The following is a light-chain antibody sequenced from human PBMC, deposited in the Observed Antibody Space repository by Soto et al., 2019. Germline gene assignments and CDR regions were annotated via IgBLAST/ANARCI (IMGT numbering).Light chain of an antibody. Sequence: QSVLTQPPSASGTPGRGVTISCSGSTSNSGSNYVYWYQQLPGTAPKLLIYRNNQRPSGVPDRFSGSKSGTSASLAISGLRSDDEADYFCATWDDSLNGFYVFGTGTKVTVL. J-gene: IGLJ1*01. CDR3: ATWDDSLNGFYV. CDR1: TSNSGSNY. CDR2: RNN. V-gene: IGLV1-47*01.